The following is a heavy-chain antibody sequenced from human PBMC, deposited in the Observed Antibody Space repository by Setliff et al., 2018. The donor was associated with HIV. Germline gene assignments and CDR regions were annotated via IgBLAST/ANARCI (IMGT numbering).Heavy chain of an antibody. V-gene: IGHV4-4*02. Sequence: PSETLSLTCAVSGDSINSSNWWSWVRQPPGKGLEWLGEIYHSGSTNYNPSLKSRVTISVDTSKNQFSLKLSSVTAADTAVHYCARRAAAFRWFDPWGQGTLVTVSS. CDR1: GDSINSSNW. J-gene: IGHJ5*02. D-gene: IGHD6-13*01. CDR3: ARRAAAFRWFDP. CDR2: IYHSGST.